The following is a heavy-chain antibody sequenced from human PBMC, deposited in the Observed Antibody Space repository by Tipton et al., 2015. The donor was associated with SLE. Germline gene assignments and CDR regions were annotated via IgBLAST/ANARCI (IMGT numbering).Heavy chain of an antibody. D-gene: IGHD6-13*01. CDR1: GGSFSSYY. CDR3: ARDGDSSSWYPGWYVDL. V-gene: IGHV4-34*01. Sequence: TLSLTCAVNGGSFSSYYWSWIRQPPGKGLEWIGEINHSGSTNYNPSLKSRATISVDTSKNQFSLKLSSVTAADTAVYYCARDGDSSSWYPGWYVDLWGRGSLVTVPT. J-gene: IGHJ2*01. CDR2: INHSGST.